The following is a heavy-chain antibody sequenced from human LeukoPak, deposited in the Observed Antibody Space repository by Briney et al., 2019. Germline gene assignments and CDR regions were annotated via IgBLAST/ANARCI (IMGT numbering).Heavy chain of an antibody. J-gene: IGHJ5*02. CDR3: ARSRQASGLFSS. D-gene: IGHD3-10*01. Sequence: PSETLSLTCSVSGGSISGYYWNWIRQPPGKGLEWIGCIYDRGPAHYNPSLKSRFTISVDRPKNQFFLNVTSLTAADTAVYYCARSRQASGLFSSWGQGTLVVVSS. V-gene: IGHV4-59*12. CDR1: GGSISGYY. CDR2: IYDRGPA.